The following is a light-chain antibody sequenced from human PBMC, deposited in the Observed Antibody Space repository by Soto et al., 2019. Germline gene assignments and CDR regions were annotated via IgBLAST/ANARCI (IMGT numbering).Light chain of an antibody. Sequence: QSALTQPASVSGSPGQSITISCTGTSSDVGGYNYVSWYQQHPGKAPKLMIYEVSNRPSGVSNRFSSSKSDNTASLTISGLQAEDEADYYCSSYTSSARVFGGGTQLTVL. J-gene: IGLJ2*01. CDR1: SSDVGGYNY. CDR2: EVS. V-gene: IGLV2-14*01. CDR3: SSYTSSARV.